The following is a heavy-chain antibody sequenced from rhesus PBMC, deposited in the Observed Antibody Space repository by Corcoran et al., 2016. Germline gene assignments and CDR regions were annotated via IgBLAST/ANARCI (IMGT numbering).Heavy chain of an antibody. J-gene: IGHJ4*01. V-gene: IGHV4-169*01. CDR2: IYGSGSST. CDR3: ATSGVVTEPNY. D-gene: IGHD3-16*01. CDR1: GGSISSSY. Sequence: QLQLQESGPGLVKPSETLSVTCAVSGGSISSSYWSWIRQAPGKGLEWIGYIYGSGSSTNYNPSLKSRVTLSVDTSKNQRSLKLSSVTAADTAVYYCATSGVVTEPNYWGQGVLVTVSS.